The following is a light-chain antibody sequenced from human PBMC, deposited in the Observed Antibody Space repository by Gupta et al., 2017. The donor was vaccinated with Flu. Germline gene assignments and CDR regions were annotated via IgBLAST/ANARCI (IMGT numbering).Light chain of an antibody. CDR1: QTLVDRDGNTF. CDR3: MQSRQFPHT. J-gene: IGKJ2*01. Sequence: DIVLTQTPLSLSVTPGQPASISCRSSQTLVDRDGNTFLSWLQQTPGQPPRLLIFSVSDRLSGVPDRFSGSGAGTDFTLKISRVEPEDVGVYYCMQSRQFPHTFGQGTKLEIK. V-gene: IGKV2-24*01. CDR2: SVS.